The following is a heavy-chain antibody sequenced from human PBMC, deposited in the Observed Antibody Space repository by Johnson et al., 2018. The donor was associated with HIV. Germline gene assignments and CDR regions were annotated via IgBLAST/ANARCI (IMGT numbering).Heavy chain of an antibody. CDR1: GFTFSSYG. CDR3: AKVRLQSITIFGVASDAFDI. Sequence: MLLVESGGGVVQPGGSLRLSCAASGFTFSSYGMHWVRQAPGKGLEWVAFIRYDGSNKSYADSVKGRFTISRDNSKNTLYLQMNSLRAEDTAVYYCAKVRLQSITIFGVASDAFDIWGQGTMVTVS. J-gene: IGHJ3*02. V-gene: IGHV3-30*02. D-gene: IGHD3-3*01. CDR2: IRYDGSNK.